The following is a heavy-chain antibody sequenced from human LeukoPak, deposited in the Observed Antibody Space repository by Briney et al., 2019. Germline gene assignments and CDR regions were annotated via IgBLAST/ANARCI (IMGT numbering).Heavy chain of an antibody. CDR1: GGSISSSSYY. V-gene: IGHV4-39*01. D-gene: IGHD6-19*01. Sequence: PSETLSLTCTVSGGSISSSSYYWGWIRQPPGKGLEWIGSIYYSGSTYYNPSLKSRVTISVDTSKNQFSLKLSSVTAADTAVYYCARLSEQWPAYYFDYWGQGTLVTVSS. J-gene: IGHJ4*02. CDR3: ARLSEQWPAYYFDY. CDR2: IYYSGST.